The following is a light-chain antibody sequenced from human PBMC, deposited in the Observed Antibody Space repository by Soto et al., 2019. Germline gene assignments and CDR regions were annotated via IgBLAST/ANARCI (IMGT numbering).Light chain of an antibody. CDR3: QHYVSPPIT. J-gene: IGKJ5*01. Sequence: EIVLTQSPGTLSLSPGERATLSCRASQSVTSNYLAWHQQKPGQAPRLLVYGASSRATGISDRFSGSGSGTDFTLTISRLEPEDFAVYYCQHYVSPPITFGQGTRLEIK. CDR2: GAS. CDR1: QSVTSNY. V-gene: IGKV3-20*01.